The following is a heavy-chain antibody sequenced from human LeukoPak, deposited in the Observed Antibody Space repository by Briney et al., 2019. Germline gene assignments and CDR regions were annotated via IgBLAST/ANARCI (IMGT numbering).Heavy chain of an antibody. D-gene: IGHD2-2*01. J-gene: IGHJ6*03. CDR2: INPSGGST. CDR1: GYTFTSYY. CDR3: ARYHGYQLLDEWSPYYYYMDV. V-gene: IGHV1-46*01. Sequence: GASVKVSCKASGYTFTSYYMHWVRQAPGQGLEWMGIINPSGGSTSYAQKFQGRVTMTTDTSTSTVYMELRSLRSDDTVVYYCARYHGYQLLDEWSPYYYYMDVWGKGTTVTVSS.